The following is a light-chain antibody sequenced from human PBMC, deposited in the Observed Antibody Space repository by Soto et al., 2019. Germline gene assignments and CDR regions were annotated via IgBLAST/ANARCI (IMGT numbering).Light chain of an antibody. V-gene: IGKV1-5*03. Sequence: DIQMTQSPSTLSASVGDRVTITCRASQSVGTYLAWFQQRPGKAPKGLISKASTLESGAPSRFTGSGSGTEFALIITSLQPEDFATYYCQQYYSYPWTFGQGTKV. CDR3: QQYYSYPWT. CDR2: KAS. CDR1: QSVGTY. J-gene: IGKJ1*01.